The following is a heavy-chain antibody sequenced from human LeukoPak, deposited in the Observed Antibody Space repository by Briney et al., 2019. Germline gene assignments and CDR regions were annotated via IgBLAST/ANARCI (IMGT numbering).Heavy chain of an antibody. V-gene: IGHV1-24*01. CDR3: ATGARYYYGSGSYLIDY. D-gene: IGHD3-10*01. J-gene: IGHJ4*02. CDR2: FDPEDGET. Sequence: ASVKVSCKVSGYTLTELSMHWVRQAPGKGLEWMGGFDPEDGETIYAQKFQGRVTMTEDTSTDTAYMELSSLRSEDTAVYYCATGARYYYGSGSYLIDYWGQGTLVTVSS. CDR1: GYTLTELS.